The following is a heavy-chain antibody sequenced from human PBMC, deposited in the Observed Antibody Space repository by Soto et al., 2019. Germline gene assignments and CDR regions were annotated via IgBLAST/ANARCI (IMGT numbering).Heavy chain of an antibody. CDR3: ARNYGDYPFDY. CDR1: GYTFTSYY. V-gene: IGHV1-46*03. Sequence: ASVKVSCKASGYTFTSYYMHWVRRAPGQGLEWMGIINPSGGSTSYAQKFQGRVTMTRDTSTSTVYMELSSLRSEDTAVYYCARNYGDYPFDYWGQGTLVTVSS. J-gene: IGHJ4*02. D-gene: IGHD4-17*01. CDR2: INPSGGST.